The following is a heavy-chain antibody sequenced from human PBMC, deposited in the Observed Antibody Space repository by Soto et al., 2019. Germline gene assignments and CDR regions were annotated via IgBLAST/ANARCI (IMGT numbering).Heavy chain of an antibody. Sequence: PGGSLRLSCAASGFTFSSYAMSWVRQAPGKGLEWVSAISGIGGSTYYADSVKGRFTISRDNSKNTLYLQMNSLRAEDTAVYYCARLHYDSSGYIDYWGQGTLVTVSS. V-gene: IGHV3-23*01. D-gene: IGHD3-22*01. CDR2: ISGIGGST. CDR1: GFTFSSYA. J-gene: IGHJ4*02. CDR3: ARLHYDSSGYIDY.